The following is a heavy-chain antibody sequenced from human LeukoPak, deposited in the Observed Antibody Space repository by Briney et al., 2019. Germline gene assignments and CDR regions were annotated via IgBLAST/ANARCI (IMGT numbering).Heavy chain of an antibody. CDR2: INPNSGGT. CDR3: ARALRRLDIVVVPAANRAMATPPVSF. Sequence: ASVEVSCKASGYTFTGYYMHWVRQAPGQGLEWMGWINPNSGGTNYAQKFQGRVTMTRDTSISTAYMELSRLRSDDTAVYYCARALRRLDIVVVPAANRAMATPPVSFWGQGTLVTVSS. V-gene: IGHV1-2*02. J-gene: IGHJ4*02. CDR1: GYTFTGYY. D-gene: IGHD2-2*01.